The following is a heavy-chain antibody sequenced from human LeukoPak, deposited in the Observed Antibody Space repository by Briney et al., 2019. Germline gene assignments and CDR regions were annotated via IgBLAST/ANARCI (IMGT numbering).Heavy chain of an antibody. V-gene: IGHV3-23*01. Sequence: GGSLRLSCAASGFTFSSYAMSWVRQAPGKGLEWVSAIRGSGGSTYYADSVKGRFTISRDNSKNTLYLQMNSLRAEDTAVYYCAKGSYYYDSSGYYPFDYWGQGTLVTVSS. CDR1: GFTFSSYA. D-gene: IGHD3-22*01. CDR2: IRGSGGST. J-gene: IGHJ4*02. CDR3: AKGSYYYDSSGYYPFDY.